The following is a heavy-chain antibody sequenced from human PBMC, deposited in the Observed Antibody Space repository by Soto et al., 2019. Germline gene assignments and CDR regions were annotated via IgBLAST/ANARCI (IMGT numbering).Heavy chain of an antibody. V-gene: IGHV3-66*01. CDR2: IYSGGAT. D-gene: IGHD1-1*01. CDR3: ARDGTYNWV. J-gene: IGHJ4*02. CDR1: GFTVSNNY. Sequence: EVQLVESGGGLVQPGGSLRLSCAASGFTVSNNYMRWVRQAPGKGLAWVSLIYSGGATYYADSVKGRFTISRDNSKNTLSLQMNSLRAEDTAVYYCARDGTYNWVGGQGILVTVSS.